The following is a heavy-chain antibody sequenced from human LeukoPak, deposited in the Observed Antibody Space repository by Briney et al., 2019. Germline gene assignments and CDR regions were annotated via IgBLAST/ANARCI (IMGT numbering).Heavy chain of an antibody. Sequence: ASGKVSCKASGYTFTSYGISWVRQAPGQGLEWMGWISAYNGTTTYAQKLQGRVTMTTDTSTSTAYMELRSLRSDDTAVYYCAREDWTDIVVVPADPGYYYGMDVWGQGTTVTVSS. CDR3: AREDWTDIVVVPADPGYYYGMDV. V-gene: IGHV1-18*01. J-gene: IGHJ6*02. CDR2: ISAYNGTT. CDR1: GYTFTSYG. D-gene: IGHD2-2*01.